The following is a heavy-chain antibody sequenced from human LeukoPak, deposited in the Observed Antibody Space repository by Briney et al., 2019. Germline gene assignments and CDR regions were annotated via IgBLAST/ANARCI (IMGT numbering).Heavy chain of an antibody. D-gene: IGHD4-17*01. J-gene: IGHJ4*02. Sequence: SETLSLTCNVSGGSISRSSHYWGWIHQPPGKGLEWIGSTYYSGSTYYNPSLKSRVTISVDTSKNQFSLKLSSVTAADTAVYYCARRTVSYFDYWGQGTLVTVSS. CDR3: ARRTVSYFDY. V-gene: IGHV4-39*01. CDR1: GGSISRSSHY. CDR2: TYYSGST.